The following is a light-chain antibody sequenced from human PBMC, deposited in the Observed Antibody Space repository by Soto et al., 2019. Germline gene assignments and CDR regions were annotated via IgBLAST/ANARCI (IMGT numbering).Light chain of an antibody. CDR3: NSYXXXTTLV. CDR1: SSDVGGYNY. Sequence: QSVLTQPASVSGSPGQSITISCTGTSSDVGGYNYVSWYQHHPGKAPKLVIYEVSNRPSGVSNRFSGSKSGNTASLTISGLQAEDEADYYCNSYXXXTTLVFXGGTKL. V-gene: IGLV2-14*01. J-gene: IGLJ2*01. CDR2: EVS.